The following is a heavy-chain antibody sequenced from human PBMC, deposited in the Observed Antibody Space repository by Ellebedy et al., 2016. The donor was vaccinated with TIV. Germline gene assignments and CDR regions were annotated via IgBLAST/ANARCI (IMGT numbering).Heavy chain of an antibody. D-gene: IGHD4-17*01. CDR2: LRQDGDAK. J-gene: IGHJ5*02. Sequence: GGSLRLSCIASGISFRSYWMSWVRQAPGKRLEWVANLRQDGDAKYYVDSVKGRFTISRDNAKNSLYLQMNGLRAEDTAVYYCARRGSYGDYAVQVNPWFDPWGQGTLVTVSS. V-gene: IGHV3-7*01. CDR1: GISFRSYW. CDR3: ARRGSYGDYAVQVNPWFDP.